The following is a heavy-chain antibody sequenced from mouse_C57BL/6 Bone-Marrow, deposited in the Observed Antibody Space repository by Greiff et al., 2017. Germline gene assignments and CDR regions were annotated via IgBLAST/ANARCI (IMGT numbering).Heavy chain of an antibody. Sequence: EVMLVESGGGLVKPGGSLKLSCAASGFTFSDYGMHWVRQAPEKGLEWVVYISGGSSTIYYADTVKGRSTISRDNAKNTLFMQMTSLRSEDTAMSYCARSFFDYWGQGTTLTVS. V-gene: IGHV5-17*01. CDR2: ISGGSSTI. CDR3: ARSFFDY. CDR1: GFTFSDYG. J-gene: IGHJ2*01.